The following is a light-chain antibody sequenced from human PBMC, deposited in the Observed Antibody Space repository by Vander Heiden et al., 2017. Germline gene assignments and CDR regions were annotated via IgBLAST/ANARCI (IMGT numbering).Light chain of an antibody. CDR2: G. CDR3: QQYNNWPPYT. Sequence: EIVMTQSPATLSVSPGERATLSCRASQSVSSNLAWYQQKPGQAPRLLSYGAARFSGSGYGTEFTLTISSLQSEDFAVYYCQQYNNWPPYTFGQGTKLEIK. V-gene: IGKV3-15*01. CDR1: QSVSSN. J-gene: IGKJ2*01.